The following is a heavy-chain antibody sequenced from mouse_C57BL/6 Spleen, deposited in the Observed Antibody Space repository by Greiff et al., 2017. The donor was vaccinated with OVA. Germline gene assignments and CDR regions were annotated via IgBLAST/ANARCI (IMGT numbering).Heavy chain of an antibody. J-gene: IGHJ2*01. Sequence: QVQLQQPGTELVKPGASVKLSCKASGYTFTSYWMHWVKQRPGQGLEWIGNINPSNGGTNYNEKFKSKATLTVDTSSSTAYMQLSSLTSEDSAVYYCARFQVSVVADYFDYWGQGTTLTVSS. V-gene: IGHV1-53*01. CDR1: GYTFTSYW. CDR2: INPSNGGT. D-gene: IGHD1-1*01. CDR3: ARFQVSVVADYFDY.